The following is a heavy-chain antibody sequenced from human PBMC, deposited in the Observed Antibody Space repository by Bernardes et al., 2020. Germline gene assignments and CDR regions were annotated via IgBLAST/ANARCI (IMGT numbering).Heavy chain of an antibody. CDR1: GFSLSTSGMC. J-gene: IGHJ6*02. CDR3: ARISRFGTTGFYGMDV. CDR2: IDWDDDK. D-gene: IGHD1-1*01. Sequence: SGPTLVKPTQTLTLTCTFSGFSLSTSGMCVNWIRQPPGKALEWLARIDWDDDKYFSTSLKTRLTISKDTSKNQVVLTMTNMDPVDTATYYCARISRFGTTGFYGMDVWGQGTTVTVSS. V-gene: IGHV2-70*11.